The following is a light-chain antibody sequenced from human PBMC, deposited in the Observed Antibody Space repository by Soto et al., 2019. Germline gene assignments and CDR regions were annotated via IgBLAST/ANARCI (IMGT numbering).Light chain of an antibody. CDR2: EVN. CDR3: SSYVASYTFRV. CDR1: SSDFGAYKY. V-gene: IGLV2-8*01. J-gene: IGLJ1*01. Sequence: LTQPPSASASPGQSVSISCTGTSSDFGAYKYVSWYQQHPGKAPKLIIYEVNQRPSGVPDRFSGSKSGNTASLTVSGLQAEDEADYYCSSYVASYTFRVFGTGPKVTGL.